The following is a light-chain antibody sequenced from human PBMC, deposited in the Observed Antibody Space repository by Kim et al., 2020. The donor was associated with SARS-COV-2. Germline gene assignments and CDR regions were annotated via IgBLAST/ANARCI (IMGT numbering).Light chain of an antibody. Sequence: SYELTQPPSVSVSPGQTASITCSGDKLGDKYACWYQQKPGQSPVLVIYQDDKRPSGIPERFSGSNSGNTATLTISGTQAMDEADSYCQAWDSSTATFGGG. CDR3: QAWDSSTAT. CDR1: KLGDKY. J-gene: IGLJ2*01. CDR2: QDD. V-gene: IGLV3-1*01.